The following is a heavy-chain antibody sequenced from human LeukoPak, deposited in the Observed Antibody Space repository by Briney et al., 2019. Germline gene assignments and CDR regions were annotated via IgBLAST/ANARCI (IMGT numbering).Heavy chain of an antibody. V-gene: IGHV3-23*01. J-gene: IGHJ4*02. CDR2: ISGSGGNT. Sequence: PGGSLRLSCAASGFTFSSYGMSWVRQAPGKGLEWVSSISGSGGNTYYADSVKGRFTISRDNSKNTLYLQMNSLRAKDTAVYYCTRDLGWLHYADWGQGTLVTVSS. D-gene: IGHD5-12*01. CDR1: GFTFSSYG. CDR3: TRDLGWLHYAD.